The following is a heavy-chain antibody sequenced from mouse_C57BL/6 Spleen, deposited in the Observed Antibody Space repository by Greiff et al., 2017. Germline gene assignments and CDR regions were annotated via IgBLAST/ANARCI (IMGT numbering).Heavy chain of an antibody. Sequence: FRLQRSEPELLKPGASGKISSKPSASAFGTSWLNWLKQRPGKVFGWIGRIYPGDGDTNYNGKFKGKATLTADKSSSTAYMQLSSLTSEDSAVYFCARYPLLRYFDYWGQGTTLTVSS. CDR1: ASAFGTSW. J-gene: IGHJ2*01. CDR2: IYPGDGDT. D-gene: IGHD1-1*01. CDR3: ARYPLLRYFDY. V-gene: IGHV1-82*01.